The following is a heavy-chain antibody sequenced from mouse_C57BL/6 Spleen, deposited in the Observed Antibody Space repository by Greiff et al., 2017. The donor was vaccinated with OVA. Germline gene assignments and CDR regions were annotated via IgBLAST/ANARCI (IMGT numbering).Heavy chain of an antibody. CDR2: FYPGSGSI. J-gene: IGHJ1*03. CDR1: GYTFTEYT. D-gene: IGHD2-5*01. CDR3: ARHESYSNYVYWYFDV. V-gene: IGHV1-62-2*01. Sequence: VQLQQSGAELVKPGASVKLSCKASGYTFTEYTIHWVKQRSGQGLEWIGWFYPGSGSIKYNEKFKDKATLTADKYSSTVYMELSRLTSEDSAVYVCARHESYSNYVYWYFDVWGTGTTVTVSS.